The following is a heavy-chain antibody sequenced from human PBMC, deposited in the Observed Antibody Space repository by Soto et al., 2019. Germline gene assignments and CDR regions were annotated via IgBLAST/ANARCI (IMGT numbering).Heavy chain of an antibody. CDR2: MYHSGST. D-gene: IGHD2-15*01. CDR1: GGSISSGGYS. Sequence: SETLSLTCAVSGGSISSGGYSWSWIRQPPGKGLEWIGYMYHSGSTYYNPSLKSRVTISIDRSKNQFSLKLSSVTAADTAVYYAAGPYWRGRSCRYDYWGQGTLVTVSS. J-gene: IGHJ4*02. V-gene: IGHV4-30-2*01. CDR3: AGPYWRGRSCRYDY.